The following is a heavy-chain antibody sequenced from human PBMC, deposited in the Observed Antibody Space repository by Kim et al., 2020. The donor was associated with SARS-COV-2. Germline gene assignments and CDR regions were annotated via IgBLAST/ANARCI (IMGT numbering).Heavy chain of an antibody. CDR1: GGSMRLSSDY. CDR2: IHYTGST. V-gene: IGHV4-39*01. Sequence: SETLSLTCTVSGGSMRLSSDYWGWIRQPPGKGLEWIGSIHYTGSTYYNPSLKSRVTMSVDTSKNQFSLKLSSVTAADTAVYYCARPYRSAWYPFDYWGQGTLVTVSS. D-gene: IGHD6-19*01. CDR3: ARPYRSAWYPFDY. J-gene: IGHJ4*02.